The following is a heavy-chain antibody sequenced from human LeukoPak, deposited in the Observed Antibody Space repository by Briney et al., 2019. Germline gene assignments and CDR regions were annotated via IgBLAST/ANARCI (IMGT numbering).Heavy chain of an antibody. CDR1: GFTFSSYA. V-gene: IGHV3-30-3*01. D-gene: IGHD5-24*01. J-gene: IGHJ4*02. CDR3: ARDRDGCNFRRDFDY. Sequence: PGGSLRLSCAASGFTFSSYAMHWVRQAPGKGLEWVAVISYDGSNKYYADSVKGRFTISRDNSKNTLYLQMNSLRAEDTAVYYCARDRDGCNFRRDFDYWGQGTLVTVSS. CDR2: ISYDGSNK.